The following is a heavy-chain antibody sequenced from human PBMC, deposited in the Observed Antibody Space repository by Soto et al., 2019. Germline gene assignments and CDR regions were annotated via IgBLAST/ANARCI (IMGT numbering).Heavy chain of an antibody. V-gene: IGHV1-46*01. J-gene: IGHJ6*02. CDR3: ARDWNYYDSSGIIGPYYCMDV. D-gene: IGHD3-22*01. Sequence: ASVKVSCKASGYTFTSYYMHWVRQAPGQGLEWMGIINPSGGSTSYAQKFQGRVTMTRDTSTSTVYMELSSLRSEDTAVYYCARDWNYYDSSGIIGPYYCMDVWGQGTMVTVS. CDR1: GYTFTSYY. CDR2: INPSGGST.